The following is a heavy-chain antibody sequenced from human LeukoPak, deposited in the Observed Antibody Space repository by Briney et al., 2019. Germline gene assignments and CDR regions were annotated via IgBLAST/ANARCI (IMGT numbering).Heavy chain of an antibody. V-gene: IGHV4-59*11. CDR3: GRNLGSGSDH. CDR1: GDSISGPY. Sequence: SETLSLTCSVSGDSISGPYWNWIRQSPGRGLEWIGYTHYTGEDNYNPSLKSRLTMSVDTSNNQVYLRLSSVTAADTAVYYCGRNLGSGSDHWGQGTLVTVSS. D-gene: IGHD3-10*01. J-gene: IGHJ4*02. CDR2: THYTGED.